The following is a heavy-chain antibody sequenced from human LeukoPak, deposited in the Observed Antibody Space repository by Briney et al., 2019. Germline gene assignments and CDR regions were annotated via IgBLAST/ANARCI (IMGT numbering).Heavy chain of an antibody. J-gene: IGHJ3*02. CDR2: INHSGST. CDR3: ARQSRVALMGDAFDI. D-gene: IGHD2-8*01. V-gene: IGHV4-34*01. Sequence: TSETLSLTCTVSGGSISSYYWSWIRQPPGKGLEWIGEINHSGSTNYNPSLKSRVTISVDTSKNQFSLKLSSVTAADTAVYYCARQSRVALMGDAFDIWGQGTMVTVSS. CDR1: GGSISSYY.